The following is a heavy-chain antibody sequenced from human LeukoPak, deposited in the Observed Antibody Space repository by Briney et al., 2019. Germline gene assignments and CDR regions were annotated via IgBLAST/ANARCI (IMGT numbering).Heavy chain of an antibody. CDR2: ISYDGSNK. CDR1: GFTFSSYA. CDR3: ATQGRFLEWLPSGYYFDY. Sequence: GGSLRLSCAASGFTFSSYAMHCVRQAPGKGLEWVAVISYDGSNKYYADSVKGRFTISRDNSKNTLYLQMNSLRAEDTAVYYCATQGRFLEWLPSGYYFDYWGQGTLVTVSS. D-gene: IGHD3-3*01. V-gene: IGHV3-30-3*01. J-gene: IGHJ4*02.